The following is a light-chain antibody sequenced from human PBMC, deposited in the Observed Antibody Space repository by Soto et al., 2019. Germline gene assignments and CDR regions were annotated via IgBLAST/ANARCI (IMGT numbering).Light chain of an antibody. CDR1: QSVSTT. Sequence: EIVMTQSPATLSVSLGERVTLSCRASQSVSTTLAWYQQRPGQAPRLLISGASSRAADIPDRFSGSGSGTDFTLTISRLEPEDFAVYYCQQYGSSPLTFGGGTKVDIK. J-gene: IGKJ4*01. V-gene: IGKV3-20*01. CDR3: QQYGSSPLT. CDR2: GAS.